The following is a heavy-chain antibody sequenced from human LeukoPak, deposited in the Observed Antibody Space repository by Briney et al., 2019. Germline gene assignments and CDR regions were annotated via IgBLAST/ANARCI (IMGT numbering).Heavy chain of an antibody. CDR1: GLTFSIYS. CDR3: TRRTAFDI. Sequence: GGSLRLSCAASGLTFSIYSMNWVRQASGRGLEWVSSISSTSDNIYYADSVKGRFTISRDNAKKSLYLQMNNLRAEDTAVYYCTRRTAFDIWGQGTMFTVSS. CDR2: ISSTSDNI. V-gene: IGHV3-21*01. J-gene: IGHJ3*02.